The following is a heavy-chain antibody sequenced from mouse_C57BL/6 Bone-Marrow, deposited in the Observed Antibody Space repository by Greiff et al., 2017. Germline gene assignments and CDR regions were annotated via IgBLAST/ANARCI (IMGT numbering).Heavy chain of an antibody. V-gene: IGHV1-85*01. CDR1: GYTFTSYD. D-gene: IGHD1-1*01. CDR3: ARDYGSSYWYFDV. J-gene: IGHJ1*03. CDR2: IYPRDGST. Sequence: QVQLKQSGPELVKPGASVKLSCKASGYTFTSYDINWVKQRPGQGLEWIGWIYPRDGSTKYNEKFKGKATLTVVTSSSTAYMELHSLTSEDSAVYFCARDYGSSYWYFDVWGTGTTVTVSS.